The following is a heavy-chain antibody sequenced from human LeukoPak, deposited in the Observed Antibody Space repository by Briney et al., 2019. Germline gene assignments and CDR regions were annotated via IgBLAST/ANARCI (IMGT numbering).Heavy chain of an antibody. D-gene: IGHD1-26*01. CDR2: IYYSGST. Sequence: SETLSLTCAVSGGSISSSNWWNWVRQPPGKGLEWIGSIYYSGSTYYNPSLKSRVTISVDTSKNQFSLKLSSVTAADTAVHYCARGDSGSYGYWGQGTLVTVSS. CDR1: GGSISSSNW. V-gene: IGHV4-39*01. J-gene: IGHJ4*02. CDR3: ARGDSGSYGY.